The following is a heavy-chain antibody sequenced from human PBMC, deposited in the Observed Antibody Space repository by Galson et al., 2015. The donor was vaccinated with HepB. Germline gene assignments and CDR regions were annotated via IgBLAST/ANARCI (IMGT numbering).Heavy chain of an antibody. CDR1: GGTFSRNT. V-gene: IGHV1-69*13. Sequence: SVKVSCKASGGTFSRNTISWVRQAPGEGLEWMGGISPMFGATKYAQKFQDRVTITADESTSTAYMELSSLRSEDTAMYYCAREKGMGATLYFDSWGQGTLVSVPS. CDR3: AREKGMGATLYFDS. J-gene: IGHJ4*02. D-gene: IGHD1-26*01. CDR2: ISPMFGAT.